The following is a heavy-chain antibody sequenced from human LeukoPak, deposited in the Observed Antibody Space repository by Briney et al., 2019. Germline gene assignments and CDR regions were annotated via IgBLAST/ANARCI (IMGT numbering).Heavy chain of an antibody. D-gene: IGHD2-2*01. CDR3: ARDLDPGYCSSTSCFPYYYYGMDV. J-gene: IGHJ6*02. CDR1: DGSISSYY. CDR2: IYTSGST. Sequence: SETLSLTCTRSDGSISSYYWSWIRQPPGKGLEWIGRIYTSGSTNYNPSLKSRVTMSVDTSKNQFSLKLSSVTAADTAVYYCARDLDPGYCSSTSCFPYYYYGMDVWGQGTTVTVSS. V-gene: IGHV4-4*07.